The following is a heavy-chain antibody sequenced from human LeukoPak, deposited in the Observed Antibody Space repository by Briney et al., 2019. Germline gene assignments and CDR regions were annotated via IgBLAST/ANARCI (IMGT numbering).Heavy chain of an antibody. V-gene: IGHV1-8*01. CDR2: MNPNSGNT. CDR3: ARVSSGGSRMNMVRGVPQPGY. J-gene: IGHJ4*02. Sequence: ASVKVSCKASGYTFTSYDINWVRQATGQGLEWMGWMNPNSGNTGYAQKFQGRVTMTRNTSISTAYMELSSLRSEDTAVYYCARVSSGGSRMNMVRGVPQPGYWGQGTLVTVSS. CDR1: GYTFTSYD. D-gene: IGHD3-10*01.